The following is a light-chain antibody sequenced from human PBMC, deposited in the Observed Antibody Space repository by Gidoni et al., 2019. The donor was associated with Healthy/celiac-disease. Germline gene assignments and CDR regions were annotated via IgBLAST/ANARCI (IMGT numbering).Light chain of an antibody. J-gene: IGKJ4*01. V-gene: IGKV3-20*01. Sequence: ENVLTQSAGTLTLSPGERATLSCRASQSVSSSYLAWYQQKPGQAPRLLIYGASSRATGIPDRFSGSGSGTDFTLTISRLEPEDFAVYYCQQYGSSPFSFGGGTKVEIK. CDR3: QQYGSSPFS. CDR2: GAS. CDR1: QSVSSSY.